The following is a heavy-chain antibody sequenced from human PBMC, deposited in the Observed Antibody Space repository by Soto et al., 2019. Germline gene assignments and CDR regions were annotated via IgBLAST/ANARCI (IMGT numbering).Heavy chain of an antibody. V-gene: IGHV3-23*01. J-gene: IGHJ4*02. Sequence: EVQLLESGGGLVQPGGSLRLSCAASGFTFSSYAMSWVRQAPGKGLEWVSAISGSGGSTYYADSVKGRFTISRDNSKNTLYLQMNSLRAEDTAVYYCAKVLYYYDSSGYMFDYWGQGTLVTVSS. CDR3: AKVLYYYDSSGYMFDY. CDR2: ISGSGGST. CDR1: GFTFSSYA. D-gene: IGHD3-22*01.